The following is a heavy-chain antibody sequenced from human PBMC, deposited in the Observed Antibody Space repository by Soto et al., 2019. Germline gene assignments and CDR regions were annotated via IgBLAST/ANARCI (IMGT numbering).Heavy chain of an antibody. Sequence: SETLSLTCTVSGGSISSSSYYWGWIRQPPGKGLEWIGSIYYSGSTYYNPSLKSRVTISVDTSKNQFSLKLSSVTAADTAVYYCARACSSNSCYDVFDYWGQGTLVTVSS. D-gene: IGHD2-2*01. J-gene: IGHJ4*02. V-gene: IGHV4-39*07. CDR2: IYYSGST. CDR3: ARACSSNSCYDVFDY. CDR1: GGSISSSSYY.